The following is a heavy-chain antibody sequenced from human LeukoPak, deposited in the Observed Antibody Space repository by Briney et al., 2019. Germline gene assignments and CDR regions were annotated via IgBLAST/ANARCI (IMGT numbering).Heavy chain of an antibody. CDR1: GHTFTSYY. V-gene: IGHV1-46*01. CDR3: ARDQSRRAADY. CDR2: INPSGGST. J-gene: IGHJ4*02. Sequence: ASVKVSCKASGHTFTSYYMHWVRQAPGQGLEWMGIINPSGGSTSYAQKFQGRVTMTRDTSTSTVYMELSSLRSEDTAVYYCARDQSRRAADYWGQGTLVTVSS.